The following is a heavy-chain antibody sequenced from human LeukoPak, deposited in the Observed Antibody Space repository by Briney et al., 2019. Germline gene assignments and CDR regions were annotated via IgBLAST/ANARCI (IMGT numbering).Heavy chain of an antibody. CDR3: ARGRPPGGYGKYYFDY. Sequence: SETLSLTCTVSGGSISTSNYYWGWIRQPPGKGLEWIGNIFYSGSTYYNPSLKSRVTISVDTSKNQFSLKLSSVTAADTAVYYCARGRPPGGYGKYYFDYWGQGTLVTVSS. V-gene: IGHV4-39*07. CDR1: GGSISTSNYY. CDR2: IFYSGST. J-gene: IGHJ4*02. D-gene: IGHD5-12*01.